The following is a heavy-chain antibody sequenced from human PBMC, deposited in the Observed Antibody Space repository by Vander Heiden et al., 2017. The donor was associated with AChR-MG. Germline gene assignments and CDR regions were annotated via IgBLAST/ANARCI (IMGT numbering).Heavy chain of an antibody. CDR2: IIPIFGTA. Sequence: QVQLVQSGAEVKKPGSSVKVSCKASGGPFSSYAISWVRQAPGQGLEWMGGIIPIFGTANYAQKFQGRVTITADKSTSTAYMELSSLRSEDTAVYYCARGLGYYDSSGYISYYYGMDVWGQGTTVTVSS. J-gene: IGHJ6*02. CDR3: ARGLGYYDSSGYISYYYGMDV. CDR1: GGPFSSYA. D-gene: IGHD3-22*01. V-gene: IGHV1-69*06.